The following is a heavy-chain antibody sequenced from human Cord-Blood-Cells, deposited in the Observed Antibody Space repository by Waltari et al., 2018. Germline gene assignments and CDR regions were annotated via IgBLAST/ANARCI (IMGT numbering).Heavy chain of an antibody. CDR2: INHSGST. Sequence: QVQLQQWGAGLLKPSETLSLTCAVYGGSFRGYYWSWIRQPPGKGLEWIGEINHSGSTNYNPSLKNRVTMSVDTSKNQFSLKLSSVTAADTAVYYCARGGCSSTSCYYFDYWGQGTLVTVSS. J-gene: IGHJ4*02. V-gene: IGHV4-34*01. CDR3: ARGGCSSTSCYYFDY. CDR1: GGSFRGYY. D-gene: IGHD2-2*01.